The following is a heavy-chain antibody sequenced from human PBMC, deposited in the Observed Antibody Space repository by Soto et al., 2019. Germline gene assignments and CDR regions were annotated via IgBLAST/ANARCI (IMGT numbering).Heavy chain of an antibody. V-gene: IGHV3-49*04. Sequence: PGGSLRLSYTASGFTFGDYAMSWVRQAPGKGLEWVGFIRSKAYGRTTEYAASVKGRFTISRDDSKSIAYLQMNSLKTEDTAVYYCTRDRDNWNYFSSRWPSSLCAPMDFWGQGTTVTGSS. CDR2: IRSKAYGRTT. CDR3: TRDRDNWNYFSSRWPSSLCAPMDF. CDR1: GFTFGDYA. D-gene: IGHD1-7*01. J-gene: IGHJ6*02.